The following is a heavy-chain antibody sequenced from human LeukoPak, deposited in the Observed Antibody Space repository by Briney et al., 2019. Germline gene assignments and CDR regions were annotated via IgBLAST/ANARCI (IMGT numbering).Heavy chain of an antibody. Sequence: GGSLRLSCAASGFTFNSYAMNWVRQAPGKGLEWVSSISSSSSYIYYADSVKGRFTISRDNAKNSLYLQMNSLRAEDTAVYYCAREDVAAADEDAFDIWGQGTMVTVSS. D-gene: IGHD6-13*01. J-gene: IGHJ3*02. CDR3: AREDVAAADEDAFDI. CDR2: ISSSSSYI. CDR1: GFTFNSYA. V-gene: IGHV3-21*01.